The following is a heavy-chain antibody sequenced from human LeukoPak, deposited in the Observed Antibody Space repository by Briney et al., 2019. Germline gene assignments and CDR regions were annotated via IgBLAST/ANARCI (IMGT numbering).Heavy chain of an antibody. D-gene: IGHD3-22*01. CDR2: ISGSGGST. J-gene: IGHJ4*02. Sequence: GGSLRLSCAASGFTFSSYAMSWVRQAPGKGLEWVSAISGSGGSTYYADSVKGRFTISRDNTKNTLYLQMNSLRAEDTAVYYCAKDAGYDSSGEVDYWGQGTLVTVSS. CDR1: GFTFSSYA. V-gene: IGHV3-23*01. CDR3: AKDAGYDSSGEVDY.